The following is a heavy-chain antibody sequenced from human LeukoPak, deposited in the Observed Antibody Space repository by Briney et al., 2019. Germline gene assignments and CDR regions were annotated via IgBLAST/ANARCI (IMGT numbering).Heavy chain of an antibody. V-gene: IGHV5-51*03. J-gene: IGHJ4*02. CDR1: GYSFTSYW. Sequence: GESLKISCKGSGYSFTSYWIGWVRQMPGKGLVWMGMIFSGDPDTRYSPSFQGRVTISADKSINTAYLQWSCVTASDTAMYYCARRLVVATTEYYFDYWGQGTLVTVSS. D-gene: IGHD2-15*01. CDR3: ARRLVVATTEYYFDY. CDR2: IFSGDPDT.